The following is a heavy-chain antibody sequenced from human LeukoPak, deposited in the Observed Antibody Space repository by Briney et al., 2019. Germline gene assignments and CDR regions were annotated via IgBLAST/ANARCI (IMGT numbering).Heavy chain of an antibody. CDR2: IYYSGST. Sequence: SETLSLTCTVSGGSISGSSYYWGWIRQPPGKGLEWIGSIYYSGSTYYNPSLKSRVTISVDTSKNQFSLKLNSVTATDTAVYYCASAPKIHYYDSSGYYYYYWGQGTLVTVSS. D-gene: IGHD3-22*01. CDR1: GGSISGSSYY. V-gene: IGHV4-39*01. J-gene: IGHJ4*02. CDR3: ASAPKIHYYDSSGYYYYY.